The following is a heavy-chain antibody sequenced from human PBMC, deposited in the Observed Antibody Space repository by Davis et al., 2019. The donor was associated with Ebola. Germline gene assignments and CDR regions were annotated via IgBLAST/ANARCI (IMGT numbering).Heavy chain of an antibody. D-gene: IGHD6-6*01. CDR1: GYTFTSYD. CDR3: ARVPLRAARLRRMYFQH. Sequence: ASVKVSCKASGYTFTSYDINWVRQATGQGLEWMGWMNPNSGNTGYAQKFQGRVTMTRNTSISTAYMELSSLRSEDTAVYYCARVPLRAARLRRMYFQHWGQGTLVTVSS. J-gene: IGHJ1*01. CDR2: MNPNSGNT. V-gene: IGHV1-8*01.